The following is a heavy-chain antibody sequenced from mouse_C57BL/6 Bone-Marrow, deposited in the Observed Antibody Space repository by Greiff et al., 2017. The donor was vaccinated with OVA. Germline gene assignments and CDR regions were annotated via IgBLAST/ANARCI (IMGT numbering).Heavy chain of an antibody. Sequence: QVQLQQSGAELARPGASVKLSCKASGYTFTSYGISWVKQRTGQGLEWIGEIYPRSGNTYYNEKFKGKATLTADKSSSTAYMELRSLTSEDSAVYFGAREDALYFDYWVQGTTLTVSS. J-gene: IGHJ2*01. CDR3: AREDALYFDY. CDR1: GYTFTSYG. V-gene: IGHV1-81*01. CDR2: IYPRSGNT.